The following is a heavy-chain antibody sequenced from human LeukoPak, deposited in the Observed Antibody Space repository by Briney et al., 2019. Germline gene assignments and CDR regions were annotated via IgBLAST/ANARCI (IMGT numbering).Heavy chain of an antibody. CDR3: ARGGSYCGGDCHDAGHYFDY. D-gene: IGHD2-21*02. CDR1: GYSFTSYW. V-gene: IGHV5-51*01. J-gene: IGHJ4*02. Sequence: GESLKISCQGSGYSFTSYWIGWVRQMPGKGLEWMGIIYPGDSDTRYSPSFQGQVTISADKSISTAYLQWSSLKASDTAMYYCARGGSYCGGDCHDAGHYFDYWGQGTLVTVSS. CDR2: IYPGDSDT.